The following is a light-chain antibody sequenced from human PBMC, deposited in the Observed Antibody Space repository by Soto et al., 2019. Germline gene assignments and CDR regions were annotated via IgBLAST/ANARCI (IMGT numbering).Light chain of an antibody. Sequence: ELVLTQSPGTLALSPGERATLSSRASQSVSGNSLAWYRQNRGKAPSLIIYDVSTTATGIPDRFSGSGSGTDFTLTIRRLEPEDFAVYYCQQYGSSASFGQGTKVDIK. CDR2: DVS. V-gene: IGKV3-20*01. CDR1: QSVSGNS. J-gene: IGKJ1*01. CDR3: QQYGSSAS.